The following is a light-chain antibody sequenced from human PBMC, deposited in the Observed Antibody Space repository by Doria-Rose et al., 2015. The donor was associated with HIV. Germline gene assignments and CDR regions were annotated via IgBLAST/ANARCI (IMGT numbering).Light chain of an antibody. CDR1: LSFSSTY. J-gene: IGKJ1*01. CDR2: DGS. V-gene: IGKV3-20*01. CDR3: HQYGTSWT. Sequence: EIVLTQSPGTLSLSPGERATLSCRASLSFSSTYLAWYQQKPGQAPSLLTYDGSTRATGIPDRFSASGSGTDFTLTINRLEPEDFALYYCHQYGTSWTFGQGTKVEI.